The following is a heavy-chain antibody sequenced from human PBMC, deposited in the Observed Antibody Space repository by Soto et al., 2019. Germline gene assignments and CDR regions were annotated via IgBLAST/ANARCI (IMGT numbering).Heavy chain of an antibody. Sequence: GWSLRLSCAASGFTFSSYAMSWVRQAPGKGLEWVSAISGSGGSTYYADSVKGRFTISRDNSKNTLYLQMNSLRAEDTAVYYWVKGGSSDWGSFDFWGQGTMVT. J-gene: IGHJ3*01. CDR3: VKGGSSDWGSFDF. D-gene: IGHD6-19*01. CDR1: GFTFSSYA. CDR2: ISGSGGST. V-gene: IGHV3-23*01.